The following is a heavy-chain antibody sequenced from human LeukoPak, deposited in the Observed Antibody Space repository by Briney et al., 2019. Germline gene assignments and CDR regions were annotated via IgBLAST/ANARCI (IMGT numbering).Heavy chain of an antibody. CDR2: INHSGTT. V-gene: IGHV4-34*01. J-gene: IGHJ4*02. D-gene: IGHD4-17*01. CDR3: ARDTVMGSY. CDR1: GGSSSSYY. Sequence: SETLSLTCVVYGGSSSSYYWNWIRQPPGKGLERIGEINHSGTTNYNPSLKSRVTISVDTSKNQFSLKLSSVTAADTAVYYCARDTVMGSYWGQGTLVTVSS.